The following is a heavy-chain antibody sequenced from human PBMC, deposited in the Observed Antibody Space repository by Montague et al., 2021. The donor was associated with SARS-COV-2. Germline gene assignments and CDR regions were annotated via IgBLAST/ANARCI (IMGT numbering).Heavy chain of an antibody. V-gene: IGHV4-34*01. Sequence: SETLSLTCAVYGGSFSGHYWSWIRQHPGKGQEWIGEINNSGSTNYNPSLKSRVTISVDTSKNQFSLKLHSVTAADTAVYYCARGRIEVSMIVVVLTGASYYMDVWGKGTTVTVSS. D-gene: IGHD3-22*01. CDR1: GGSFSGHY. CDR2: INNSGST. CDR3: ARGRIEVSMIVVVLTGASYYMDV. J-gene: IGHJ6*03.